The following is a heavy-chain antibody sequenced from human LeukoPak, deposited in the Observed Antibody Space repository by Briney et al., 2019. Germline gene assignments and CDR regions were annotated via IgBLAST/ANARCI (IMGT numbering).Heavy chain of an antibody. CDR1: GYTFISYD. V-gene: IGHV1-8*03. CDR2: MNPNSGNT. J-gene: IGHJ4*02. Sequence: GASVKVSCTASGYTFISYDINWVRQATGQGLEWMGWMNPNSGNTGYAQKFQGRVTITRNPSISTAYMEMSSLTSEDTAVYYSATAAFYYSDSSGYPYYFDYWGQGTLVTVSS. CDR3: ATAAFYYSDSSGYPYYFDY. D-gene: IGHD3-22*01.